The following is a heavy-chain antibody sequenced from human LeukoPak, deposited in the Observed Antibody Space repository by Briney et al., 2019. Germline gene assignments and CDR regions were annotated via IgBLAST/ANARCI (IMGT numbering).Heavy chain of an antibody. D-gene: IGHD1-26*01. Sequence: PSETLSLTCTVSGGSISSYYWSWIRQPPGKGLEWIGYIYYSGSTNCNPSLKSRVTISVDTSKNQFSLKLSSVTAADTAVYYCAKDSGSYSWFDPWGQGTLVTVSS. CDR3: AKDSGSYSWFDP. V-gene: IGHV4-59*01. J-gene: IGHJ5*02. CDR1: GGSISSYY. CDR2: IYYSGST.